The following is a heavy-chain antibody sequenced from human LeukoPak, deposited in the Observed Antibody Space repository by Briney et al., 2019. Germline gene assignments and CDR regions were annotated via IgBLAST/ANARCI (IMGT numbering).Heavy chain of an antibody. Sequence: QSGGSLRLSCAASGFTFSSYWMSWVRQAPGKGLEWVANIKQDGSERYYVDSVKGRFTISRDNAKNSLYLQMNSLRAEDTAVYYCARGYSSLFLVSGAFDIWGQGTMVTVSS. V-gene: IGHV3-7*01. CDR1: GFTFSSYW. CDR2: IKQDGSER. CDR3: ARGYSSLFLVSGAFDI. D-gene: IGHD6-19*01. J-gene: IGHJ3*02.